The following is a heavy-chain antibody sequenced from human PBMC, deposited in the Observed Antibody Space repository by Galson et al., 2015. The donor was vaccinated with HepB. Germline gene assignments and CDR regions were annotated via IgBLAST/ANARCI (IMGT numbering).Heavy chain of an antibody. CDR1: GGSISSSSYY. V-gene: IGHV4-39*01. D-gene: IGHD4-17*01. CDR3: ASSSDYGDQNDAFDI. J-gene: IGHJ3*02. Sequence: SETLSLTCTVSGGSISSSSYYWGWIRQPPGKGLEWIGSLYYSGSTYYNPSLKSRVTISVDTSKNQFSLKLSSVTAADTAVYYCASSSDYGDQNDAFDIWGQGTMVTVSS. CDR2: LYYSGST.